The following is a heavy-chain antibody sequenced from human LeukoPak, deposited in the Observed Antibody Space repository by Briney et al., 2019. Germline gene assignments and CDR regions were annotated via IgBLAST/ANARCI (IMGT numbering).Heavy chain of an antibody. CDR3: AKDFAGYSSDWYGKFGY. CDR2: IRGSGGDT. D-gene: IGHD6-19*01. CDR1: GFTCNNYV. J-gene: IGHJ4*02. V-gene: IGHV3-23*01. Sequence: PGGSLRLSCTASGFTCNNYVMSWVRQAPGKGLEGVSGIRGSGGDTYYADSVKGRFTISRDNSKNMMYMQMNSLRAEDTAVYYCAKDFAGYSSDWYGKFGYWGQGTLVTVSS.